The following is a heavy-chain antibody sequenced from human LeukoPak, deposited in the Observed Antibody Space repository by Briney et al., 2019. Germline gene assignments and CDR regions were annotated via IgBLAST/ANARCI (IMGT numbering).Heavy chain of an antibody. Sequence: PGGSLRLSCAASGFTFSSYAMTWVRQAPGKGLEWVSAISGGGGSTFYADSVKGRFTISRDNSENTLFLQMNSLRADDTAIYYCAKDEIALAGRYFDCWGQGTLVTVSS. CDR3: AKDEIALAGRYFDC. CDR2: ISGGGGST. V-gene: IGHV3-23*01. D-gene: IGHD6-19*01. CDR1: GFTFSSYA. J-gene: IGHJ4*02.